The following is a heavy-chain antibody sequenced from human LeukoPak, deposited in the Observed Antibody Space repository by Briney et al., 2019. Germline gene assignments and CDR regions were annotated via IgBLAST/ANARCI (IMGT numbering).Heavy chain of an antibody. CDR1: GGSISSSSYY. Sequence: PSETLSLTCTVSGGSISSSSYYWGWIRQPPGKGLEWIGSIYYSGSTYYNPSLKSRVTISVDTSKNQFSLKLSSVTAADTAVYYCARVSVMDSSGSRMLDYWGQGTLVTVSS. J-gene: IGHJ4*02. V-gene: IGHV4-39*07. D-gene: IGHD3-22*01. CDR3: ARVSVMDSSGSRMLDY. CDR2: IYYSGST.